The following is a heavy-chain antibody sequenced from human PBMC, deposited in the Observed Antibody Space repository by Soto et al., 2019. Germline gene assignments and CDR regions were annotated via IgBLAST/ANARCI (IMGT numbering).Heavy chain of an antibody. Sequence: SETLCLTCAIYGGSFTTYCLIWTRQPPGKGLEWIGEIHPSGSTNYNPSLESRVTISLDTSKNHFSLNLRFMTAADTAVYYCARGRDAYKGGRSWGQGTPVTVS. CDR3: ARGRDAYKGGRS. V-gene: IGHV4-34*01. J-gene: IGHJ4*02. CDR1: GGSFTTYC. CDR2: IHPSGST. D-gene: IGHD1-1*01.